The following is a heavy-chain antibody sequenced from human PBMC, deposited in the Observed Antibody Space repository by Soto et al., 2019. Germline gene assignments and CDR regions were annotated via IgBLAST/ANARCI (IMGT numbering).Heavy chain of an antibody. CDR2: INPHTGDT. J-gene: IGHJ6*02. D-gene: IGHD6-13*01. CDR1: GYTLTDYY. Sequence: QVHLVQSGAEVKKPGASVTVSCKTSGYTLTDYYMHWVRQAPGQGLEWMARINPHTGDTGIAERFQGRVTMTRDMSTNTHYMELSSLKSDDTAVYYCASSPAFSSSWYGIPPDPSHGMDVWGQGTTVTVS. CDR3: ASSPAFSSSWYGIPPDPSHGMDV. V-gene: IGHV1-2*02.